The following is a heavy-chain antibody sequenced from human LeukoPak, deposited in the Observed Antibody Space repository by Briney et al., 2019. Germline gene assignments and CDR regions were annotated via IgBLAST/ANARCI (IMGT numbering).Heavy chain of an antibody. CDR3: AKHPHTGRNWCDP. D-gene: IGHD5-18*01. CDR2: IYHSGST. V-gene: IGHV4-38-2*01. J-gene: IGHJ5*02. Sequence: SETLSLTCAVSGYSISSGYYWGWIRQPPGKGLEWIGSIYHSGSTYYNPSLKSRVTISVDTSKNQFSLKLSSVTAADTAVYYCAKHPHTGRNWCDPWGKETLVTVSS. CDR1: GYSISSGYY.